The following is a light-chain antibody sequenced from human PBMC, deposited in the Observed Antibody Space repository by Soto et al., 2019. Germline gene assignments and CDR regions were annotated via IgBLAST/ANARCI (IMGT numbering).Light chain of an antibody. V-gene: IGKV3-20*01. CDR2: GAS. CDR1: QSVSSSY. CDR3: QHYGRSPPYT. J-gene: IGKJ2*01. Sequence: EIVLTQSPGTLSLPPGERATLSCRASQSVSSSYLSWFQQRPGQAPRLLISGASSRATDIPDRFSGSGSGTDFTFTISRLEPEDFAVYYCQHYGRSPPYTFGQVTKLEIK.